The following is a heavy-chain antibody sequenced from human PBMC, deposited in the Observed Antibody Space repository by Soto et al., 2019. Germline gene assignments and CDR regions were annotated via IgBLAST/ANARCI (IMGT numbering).Heavy chain of an antibody. Sequence: QVQLQESDPGLVRPSGTLSLTCTVSGGSISSTNWWSWVRQPPGKGLEWIGEIYHSGSTNYNPSLTSRVTMSVDKSKNQFSQRLSSVTAADTAVYYCARDGAAALFRPPLTFWGQGTLVTVSS. CDR1: GGSISSTNW. D-gene: IGHD6-13*01. CDR2: IYHSGST. CDR3: ARDGAAALFRPPLTF. J-gene: IGHJ4*02. V-gene: IGHV4-4*02.